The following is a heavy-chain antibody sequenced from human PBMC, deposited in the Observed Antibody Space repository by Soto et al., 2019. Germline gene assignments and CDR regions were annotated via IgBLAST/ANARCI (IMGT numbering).Heavy chain of an antibody. CDR1: GYTFTKYG. J-gene: IGHJ5*02. V-gene: IGHV1-24*01. D-gene: IGHD3-22*01. CDR3: ATVIFYYYDSSGYLFDP. CDR2: FNPDDGET. Sequence: ASVKVSCKASGYTFTKYGITWVRQAPGQGLEWMGCFNPDDGETIYAQKFQGRVTMTEDTSTDTAYMELSSLRSEDTAVYYCATVIFYYYDSSGYLFDPWGQGTLVTVSS.